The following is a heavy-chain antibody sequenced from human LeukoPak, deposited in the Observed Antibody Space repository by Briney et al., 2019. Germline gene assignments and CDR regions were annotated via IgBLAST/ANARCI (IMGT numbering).Heavy chain of an antibody. CDR3: ARAAGDFWSGYYYYYYMDV. CDR2: IIPIFGTA. Sequence: ASVKVSCKASGGTFSSYAISWVRQAPGQGLEWMGGIIPIFGTANYAQKFQGRVTITTDESTSTAYMELSSLRSEDTAVYYCARAAGDFWSGYYYYYYMDVWGKGTTVTVSS. CDR1: GGTFSSYA. V-gene: IGHV1-69*05. D-gene: IGHD3-3*01. J-gene: IGHJ6*03.